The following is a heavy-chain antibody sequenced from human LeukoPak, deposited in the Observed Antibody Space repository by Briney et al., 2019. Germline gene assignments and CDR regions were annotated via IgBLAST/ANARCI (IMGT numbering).Heavy chain of an antibody. CDR2: IYYSGST. CDR1: GGSISSGGYY. J-gene: IGHJ4*02. D-gene: IGHD3-16*02. CDR3: ARGGSYRSLDY. Sequence: SETLSLTCTVSGGSISSGGYYWSWIRQHPGKGLEWIGYIYYSGSTYYNPSLESRVTISVDTSKNQFSLKLSSVTAADTAVYYCARGGSYRSLDYWGQGTLVTVSS. V-gene: IGHV4-31*03.